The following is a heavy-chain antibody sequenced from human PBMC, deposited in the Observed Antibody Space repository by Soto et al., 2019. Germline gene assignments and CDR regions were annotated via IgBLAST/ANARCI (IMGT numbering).Heavy chain of an antibody. V-gene: IGHV1-8*01. CDR3: ARGVGWGSSHDY. CDR1: GYTFTSYD. D-gene: IGHD6-13*01. CDR2: MNPNSGNT. Sequence: QVQLVQSGAEVKKPGASVKVSCKASGYTFTSYDINWVRQATGQGLEWMGWMNPNSGNTGYAQKCQGRATMTRTTSISTAYMEVSRLRSEATAVYYCARGVGWGSSHDYWGQGTLVTVSS. J-gene: IGHJ4*02.